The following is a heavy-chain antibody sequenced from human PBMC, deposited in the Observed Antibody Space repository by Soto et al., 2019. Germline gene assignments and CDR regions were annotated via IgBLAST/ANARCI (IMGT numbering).Heavy chain of an antibody. D-gene: IGHD6-19*01. V-gene: IGHV1-18*04. CDR2: ISTFNGNA. Sequence: QVQLVQSGPEVKKPGASVKVSCKTSGYTFSSHGISWVRQAPGLGLECMGWISTFNGNAHYAESLQDRVTMTIDTSTSTAYLELTSLTSDDTGVYFFARLQGYSSGWYTTWGQGTLVTVSS. CDR3: ARLQGYSSGWYTT. J-gene: IGHJ5*02. CDR1: GYTFSSHG.